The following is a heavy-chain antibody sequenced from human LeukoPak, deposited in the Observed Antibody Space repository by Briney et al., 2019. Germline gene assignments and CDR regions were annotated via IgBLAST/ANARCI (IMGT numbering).Heavy chain of an antibody. J-gene: IGHJ5*02. Sequence: PGGSLRLSCAASGFTFSSYAMSWVRQAPGKGLEGSSAISGSGGSTYYADSVKGRFTISRDNSKNTLYLQMNSLRAEDTAVYYCAKTGATYDQPPFWFDPWGQGTLVTVSS. V-gene: IGHV3-23*01. D-gene: IGHD1-14*01. CDR2: ISGSGGST. CDR3: AKTGATYDQPPFWFDP. CDR1: GFTFSSYA.